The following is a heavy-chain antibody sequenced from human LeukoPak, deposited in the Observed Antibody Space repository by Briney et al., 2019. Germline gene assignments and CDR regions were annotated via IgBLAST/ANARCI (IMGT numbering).Heavy chain of an antibody. D-gene: IGHD1-26*01. Sequence: ASVKVSCKASGYTSTGYYMHWVRQAPGQGLEWMGWINLNSGGTNYAQKFQGRVTMTRDTSISTAYMELSRLRSDDTAVYYCARASVGAPYYFDYWGQGTLVTVSS. CDR1: GYTSTGYY. J-gene: IGHJ4*02. V-gene: IGHV1-2*02. CDR3: ARASVGAPYYFDY. CDR2: INLNSGGT.